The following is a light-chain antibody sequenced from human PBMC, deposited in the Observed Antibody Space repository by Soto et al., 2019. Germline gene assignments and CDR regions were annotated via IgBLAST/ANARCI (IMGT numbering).Light chain of an antibody. CDR1: SSNIGGNS. V-gene: IGLV1-51*01. J-gene: IGLJ1*01. Sequence: QSVLTQPPSVSAAPGQKVNISCSGSSSNIGGNSVSWYQQLPGTAPKLLIYDDNKRPSGTPDRFSGSKSGTSATLGITGFQTGDEADYYCGSCDSSRSDYGFGTWTK. CDR2: DDN. CDR3: GSCDSSRSDYG.